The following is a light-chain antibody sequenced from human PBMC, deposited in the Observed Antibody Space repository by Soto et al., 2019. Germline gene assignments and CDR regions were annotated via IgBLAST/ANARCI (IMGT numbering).Light chain of an antibody. CDR3: QQYDNWPPT. J-gene: IGKJ5*01. Sequence: EIVMTQSPATLSVSPGERVTLSCRASQSVSSYLAWYQQKPGQAPRLLIYGASTGATGIPARFSGSGSGTEFTLTISSLRSEDVAVYYCQQYDNWPPTFGQGTRLEI. CDR2: GAS. V-gene: IGKV3-15*01. CDR1: QSVSSY.